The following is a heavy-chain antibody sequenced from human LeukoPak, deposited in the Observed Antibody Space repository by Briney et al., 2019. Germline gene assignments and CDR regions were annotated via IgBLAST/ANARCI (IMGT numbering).Heavy chain of an antibody. CDR3: ARHLIAAAEYFDY. CDR1: GGSFSGYY. Sequence: PSETLSLTCAVYGGSFSGYYWSWIRQPPGKGLEWIGEINHSGSTNYNPSLKSRVTISVDTSKNQFSLKLSSVTAADTAVYYCARHLIAAAEYFDYWGQGTLVTVSS. D-gene: IGHD6-13*01. V-gene: IGHV4-34*01. CDR2: INHSGST. J-gene: IGHJ4*02.